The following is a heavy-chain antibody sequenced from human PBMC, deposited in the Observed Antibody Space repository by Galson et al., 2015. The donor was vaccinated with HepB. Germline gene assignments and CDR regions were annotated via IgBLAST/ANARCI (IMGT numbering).Heavy chain of an antibody. V-gene: IGHV5-10-1*01. Sequence: QSGAEVKKPGESLRISCKGSGYSFASYWISWVRQMPGKGLEWMGRTDPSGSYTNYRPSFQGHVTISADKSISTAYLQWSSLKASDTAVYYCARMFGYGDYPPYYCFDLWGQGTLVTVSS. CDR3: ARMFGYGDYPPYYCFDL. D-gene: IGHD4-17*01. J-gene: IGHJ5*02. CDR1: GYSFASYW. CDR2: TDPSGSYT.